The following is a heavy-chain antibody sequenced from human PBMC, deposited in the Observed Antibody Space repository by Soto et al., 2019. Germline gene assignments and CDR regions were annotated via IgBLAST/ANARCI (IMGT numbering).Heavy chain of an antibody. V-gene: IGHV1-69*13. Sequence: SVKVSCKASGGTFSTYAISWVRQAPGQGLEWMGGIIPIFGTANYAQKFKGRVTVTADESTSTAYMELSSLRSEDTAVYYCARGEDYYDSSAYYSSYYYGMDVWGQGTTVTVSS. CDR1: GGTFSTYA. CDR3: ARGEDYYDSSAYYSSYYYGMDV. J-gene: IGHJ6*02. D-gene: IGHD3-22*01. CDR2: IIPIFGTA.